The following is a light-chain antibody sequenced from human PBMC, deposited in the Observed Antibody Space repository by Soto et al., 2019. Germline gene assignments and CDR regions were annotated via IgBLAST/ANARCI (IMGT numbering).Light chain of an antibody. Sequence: EIVMTQSPATLSVSPGERATLSCRASQSVGSNLAWYQQKPGQAPRLLIYGASTRATGVPARFSGSGSGTEFTLTISSLQSEDFALYSCQQYSDWPPVTFGGVTKVEIK. CDR3: QQYSDWPPVT. CDR2: GAS. V-gene: IGKV3-15*01. J-gene: IGKJ4*01. CDR1: QSVGSN.